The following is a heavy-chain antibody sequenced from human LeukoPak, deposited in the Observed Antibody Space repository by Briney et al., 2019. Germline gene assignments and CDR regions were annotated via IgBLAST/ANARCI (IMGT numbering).Heavy chain of an antibody. V-gene: IGHV3-33*08. Sequence: GGSLRLSCAASRFTFSSYGMHWVSQAPGKGLEWVALIWYDGSNKYYADSVKGRFTISRDNSRNTLYLQMNSLRAEDTALYYCARDSGSGIDCWGQGTLVTVSS. CDR3: ARDSGSGIDC. CDR2: IWYDGSNK. D-gene: IGHD3-10*01. CDR1: RFTFSSYG. J-gene: IGHJ4*02.